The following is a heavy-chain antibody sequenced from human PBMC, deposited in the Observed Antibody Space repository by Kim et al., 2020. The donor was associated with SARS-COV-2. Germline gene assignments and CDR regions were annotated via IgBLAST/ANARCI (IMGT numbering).Heavy chain of an antibody. Sequence: GGSLRLSCAASGFTFSRNWMTWVRQAPGKGLEWVANINQAGSEKDYVDSVKGRFTISRDNAKSSLYLEMNSLRAEDTAVYYCANSGYCYVCGFHPWMFYHWGQGTLVTVSS. J-gene: IGHJ1*01. CDR1: GFTFSRNW. V-gene: IGHV3-7*05. CDR2: INQAGSEK. CDR3: ANSGYCYVCGFHPWMFYH. D-gene: IGHD2-15*01.